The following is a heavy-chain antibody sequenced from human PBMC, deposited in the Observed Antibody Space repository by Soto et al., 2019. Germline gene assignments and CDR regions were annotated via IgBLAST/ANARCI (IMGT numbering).Heavy chain of an antibody. CDR1: GGTFSSYA. J-gene: IGHJ5*02. V-gene: IGHV1-69*06. D-gene: IGHD5-18*01. CDR2: IIPIFGTA. CDR3: ASEDSYGRTSNWFDP. Sequence: ASVKVSCKASGGTFSSYAISWVRQAPGQGLEWMGGIIPIFGTANYAQKFQGRVTITADKSTSTAYMELSSLRSEDTAVYYCASEDSYGRTSNWFDPWGQGTLVTVSS.